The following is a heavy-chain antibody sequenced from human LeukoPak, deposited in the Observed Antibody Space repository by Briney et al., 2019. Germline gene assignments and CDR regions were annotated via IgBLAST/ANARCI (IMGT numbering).Heavy chain of an antibody. Sequence: ASETLSLTCAVYGGSFSGYYWSWIRQPPGKGLEWIGEINHSGSTNYNPSLKSRVTISVDTSKNQFSLKLSSVTAADTAVYYCARESGLNFDYWGQGTLVTVSS. CDR2: INHSGST. D-gene: IGHD3-10*01. V-gene: IGHV4-34*01. CDR1: GGSFSGYY. J-gene: IGHJ4*02. CDR3: ARESGLNFDY.